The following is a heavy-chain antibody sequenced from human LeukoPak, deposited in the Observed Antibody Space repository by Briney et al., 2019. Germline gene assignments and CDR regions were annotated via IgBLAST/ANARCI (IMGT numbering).Heavy chain of an antibody. CDR2: INPNSGGT. D-gene: IGHD2-15*01. Sequence: GASVKVSCKASGYTFTGYFMHWVRQAPGQGLEWMGWINPNSGGTNYAQKFQGRVTMTRDTSISTAYMELSRLRSDDTAVYYCARDFKPSCSGGSCYSGNWFDPWGQGTLVTVSS. V-gene: IGHV1-2*02. J-gene: IGHJ5*02. CDR3: ARDFKPSCSGGSCYSGNWFDP. CDR1: GYTFTGYF.